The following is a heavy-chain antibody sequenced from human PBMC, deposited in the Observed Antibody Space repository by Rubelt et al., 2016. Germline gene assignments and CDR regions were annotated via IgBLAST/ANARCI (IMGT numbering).Heavy chain of an antibody. D-gene: IGHD3-3*01. J-gene: IGHJ4*02. V-gene: IGHV3-30*04. CDR3: ARESGISYDFWSGYFSY. Sequence: GFTFSSYAMHWVRQAPGKGLEWVAVISYDGSNKYYADSVKGRFTISRDNSKNTLYLQMNSLRAEDTAVYYCARESGISYDFWSGYFSYWGQGTLVTVS. CDR2: ISYDGSNK. CDR1: GFTFSSYA.